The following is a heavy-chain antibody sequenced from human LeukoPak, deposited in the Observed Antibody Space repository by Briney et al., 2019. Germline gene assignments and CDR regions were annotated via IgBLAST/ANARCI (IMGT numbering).Heavy chain of an antibody. Sequence: PGGSLRLSCAASGFTFSSYSMNWVRQAPGKGLEWIGSIYHSGSTYYNPSLKSRVTISVDTSKNQFSLKLSSVTAADTAVYYCARDQGVGIAAAGIPSAFDIWGQGTMVTVSS. D-gene: IGHD6-13*01. J-gene: IGHJ3*02. CDR2: IYHSGST. CDR1: GFTFSSYS. CDR3: ARDQGVGIAAAGIPSAFDI. V-gene: IGHV4-38-2*02.